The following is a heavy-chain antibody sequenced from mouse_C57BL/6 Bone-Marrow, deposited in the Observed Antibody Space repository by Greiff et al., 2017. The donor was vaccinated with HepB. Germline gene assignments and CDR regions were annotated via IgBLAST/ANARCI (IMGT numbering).Heavy chain of an antibody. CDR2: INPSSGYT. D-gene: IGHD5-1*01. J-gene: IGHJ3*01. V-gene: IGHV1-4*01. CDR3: GRREEYGGAAWFAY. CDR1: GYTFTSYT. Sequence: QVQLQQSGAELARPGASVKMSCKASGYTFTSYTMHWVKQRPGQGLEWIGYINPSSGYTKYNQKFKDKATLTADKSSSTAYMQLSSLTSEDSAVYYWGRREEYGGAAWFAYWGQGTLVTVSA.